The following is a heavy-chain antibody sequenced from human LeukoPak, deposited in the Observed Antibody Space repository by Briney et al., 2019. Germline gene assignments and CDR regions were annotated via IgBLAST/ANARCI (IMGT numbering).Heavy chain of an antibody. J-gene: IGHJ4*02. CDR1: GFTFSSYE. Sequence: GGSLRLSCAASGFTFSSYEMNWVRQAPGKGLEWVSYISSSGSTIYYADSVKGRFTISRDNAKNSLYLQMNSLRAEDTAVYYCSRYSSGWYRNYWGQGTLVTVSS. CDR3: SRYSSGWYRNY. CDR2: ISSSGSTI. D-gene: IGHD6-19*01. V-gene: IGHV3-48*03.